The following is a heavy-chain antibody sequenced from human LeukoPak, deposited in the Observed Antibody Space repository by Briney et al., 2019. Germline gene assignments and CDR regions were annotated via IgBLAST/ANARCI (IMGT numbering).Heavy chain of an antibody. D-gene: IGHD3-10*01. Sequence: GGSLRLSCAASGYSFNAYAMSWVRQAPGKGLEWVSSITGDGNTIIYADSVKGRFTISRDYSKNTLYLQMNSLRAEDTAVYYCAKRSRRLTLVRGVPREDVWGQGTTVTVSS. V-gene: IGHV3-23*01. CDR3: AKRSRRLTLVRGVPREDV. CDR1: GYSFNAYA. J-gene: IGHJ6*02. CDR2: ITGDGNTI.